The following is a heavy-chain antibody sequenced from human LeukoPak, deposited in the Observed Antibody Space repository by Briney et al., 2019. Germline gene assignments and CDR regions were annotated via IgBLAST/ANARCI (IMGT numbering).Heavy chain of an antibody. Sequence: GGSLRLSCAASGFTFDTYSINWVRQAPGKGLEWVSCISSGSTYIYYADSVKGRYTIYRDNAKNSLSLQMNSLRADDTAVYYCARGSGSGWSWGTNYFDYWGQGTLVTVSS. CDR3: ARGSGSGWSWGTNYFDY. D-gene: IGHD6-19*01. J-gene: IGHJ4*02. V-gene: IGHV3-21*01. CDR2: ISSGSTYI. CDR1: GFTFDTYS.